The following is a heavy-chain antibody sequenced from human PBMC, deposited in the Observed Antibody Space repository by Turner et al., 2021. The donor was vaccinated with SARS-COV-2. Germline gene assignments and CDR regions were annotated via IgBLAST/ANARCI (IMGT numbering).Heavy chain of an antibody. J-gene: IGHJ3*02. Sequence: FYAVPGKGRFTISRDNSKNPLYLQMNSLRAEDTAVYYCAKDGATVTAGAFDIWGQGTMVTVSS. V-gene: IGHV3-23*01. CDR3: AKDGATVTAGAFDI. D-gene: IGHD4-17*01.